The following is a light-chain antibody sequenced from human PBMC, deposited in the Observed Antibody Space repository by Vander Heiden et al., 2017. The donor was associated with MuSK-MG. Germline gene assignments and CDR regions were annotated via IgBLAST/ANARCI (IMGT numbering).Light chain of an antibody. Sequence: EIVLTQSTATLSLSTGERATLSCRASQSVSSYLAWYQQKPGQAPRLLIYNASNRATGIPARFSGSGSGTDFTLTISSLDPEDFSVYYCQQRRTFGQGTKVEIK. V-gene: IGKV3-11*01. J-gene: IGKJ1*01. CDR2: NAS. CDR3: QQRRT. CDR1: QSVSSY.